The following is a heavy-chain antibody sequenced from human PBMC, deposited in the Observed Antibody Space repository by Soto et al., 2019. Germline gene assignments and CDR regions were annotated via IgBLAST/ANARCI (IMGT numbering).Heavy chain of an antibody. CDR1: GGSISRGGYY. CDR3: AGDPQDCCSTSCYYYGMDG. CDR2: IYYSGST. V-gene: IGHV4-31*03. Sequence: PSETLSLTCTVSGGSISRGGYYWSWIRQHPGKGLEWTGYIYYSGSTGYNPSLKSRVNITVDTSKNQFSPKLNSVTAAATAVYYCAGDPQDCCSTSCYYYGMDGWGRRSTCAVSS. D-gene: IGHD2-2*01. J-gene: IGHJ6*02.